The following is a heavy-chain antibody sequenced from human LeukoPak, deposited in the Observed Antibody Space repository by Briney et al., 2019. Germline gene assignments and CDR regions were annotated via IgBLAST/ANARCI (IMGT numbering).Heavy chain of an antibody. CDR2: IRSKAYGGTT. D-gene: IGHD4-17*01. Sequence: GGSLRLSCTASGFTFGGYAMSWVRQAPGKGLEWVGFIRSKAYGGTTEYAASVKGRFTISRDDSKSIAYLQMNSLKTEDTAVYYCTRGPTTVTRMVDYWGQGTLVTVSS. V-gene: IGHV3-49*04. CDR3: TRGPTTVTRMVDY. J-gene: IGHJ4*02. CDR1: GFTFGGYA.